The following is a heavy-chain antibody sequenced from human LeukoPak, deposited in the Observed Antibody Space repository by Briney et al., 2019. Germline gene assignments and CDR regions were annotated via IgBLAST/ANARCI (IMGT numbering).Heavy chain of an antibody. CDR1: GFTFSSYS. D-gene: IGHD3-10*01. V-gene: IGHV3-21*01. CDR3: ARAIWFGELGYYMDV. CDR2: ISSSSSYI. J-gene: IGHJ6*03. Sequence: GGSLRLSCAASGFTFSSYSMNWVRQAPGKGPEWVSSISSSSSYIYYADSVKGRFTISRDSAKNSLYLQMNSLRAEDTAVYYCARAIWFGELGYYMDVWGKGTTVTVSS.